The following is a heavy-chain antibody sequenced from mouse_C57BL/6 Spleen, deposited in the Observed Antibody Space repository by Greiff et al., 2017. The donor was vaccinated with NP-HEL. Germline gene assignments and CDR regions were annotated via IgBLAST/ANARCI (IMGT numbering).Heavy chain of an antibody. J-gene: IGHJ2*01. CDR1: GYTFTSYT. V-gene: IGHV1-4*01. D-gene: IGHD2-2*01. CDR2: INPSSGYT. Sequence: VKLMESGAELARPGASVKMSCKASGYTFTSYTMHWVKQRPGQGLEWIGYINPSSGYTKYNQKFKDKATLTADKSSSTAYMQLSSLTSEDSAVYYCARVAVTTGDFDYWGQGTTLTVSS. CDR3: ARVAVTTGDFDY.